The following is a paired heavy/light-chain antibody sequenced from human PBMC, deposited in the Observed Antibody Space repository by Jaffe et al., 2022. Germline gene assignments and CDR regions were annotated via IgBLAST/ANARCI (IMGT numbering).Heavy chain of an antibody. CDR3: ARVGRQGNWFDP. Sequence: QVQLMQSGAEVKKPGASVRVSCEASAYAFTDYYMHWVRQAPGQGLEWMGWINPNSGGTNYAHKFQGRVTMTWDTSINTAYMELSRLRSDDTAVYYCARVGRQGNWFDPWGQGALVTVSS. V-gene: IGHV1-2*02. J-gene: IGHJ5*02. CDR1: AYAFTDYY. CDR2: INPNSGGT.
Light chain of an antibody. J-gene: IGLJ1*01. CDR2: EVS. Sequence: QSALTQSASVSGSPGQSITISCTGTSSDVGSYILVSWYQQHPGKAPKLMIYEVSERPSGVSNRFSGSKSGNTASLTISGLQAEDEADYYCCSYAGSSGYVFGTGTKVTVL. CDR3: CSYAGSSGYV. CDR1: SSDVGSYIL. V-gene: IGLV2-23*02.